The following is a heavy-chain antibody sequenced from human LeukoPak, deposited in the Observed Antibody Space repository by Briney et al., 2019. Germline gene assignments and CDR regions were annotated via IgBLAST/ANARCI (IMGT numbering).Heavy chain of an antibody. Sequence: PSETLSLTCTVSGGSISSSSYYWGWIRQPPGKGLEWIGSIYYSGSTYYNPSPKSRVTISVDTSKNQFSLKLSSVTAADTAVYYCAGGGGNWFDPWGQGTLVTVSS. D-gene: IGHD3-16*01. CDR2: IYYSGST. CDR1: GGSISSSSYY. CDR3: AGGGGNWFDP. J-gene: IGHJ5*02. V-gene: IGHV4-39*07.